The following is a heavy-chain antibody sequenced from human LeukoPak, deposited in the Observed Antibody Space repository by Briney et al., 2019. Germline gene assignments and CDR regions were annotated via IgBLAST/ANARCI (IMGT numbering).Heavy chain of an antibody. CDR1: GYTFTSYD. CDR3: ARTYASHCYGSGSYNY. J-gene: IGHJ4*02. CDR2: MNPNSGNT. D-gene: IGHD3-10*01. V-gene: IGHV1-8*01. Sequence: ASVKVSCKASGYTFTSYDINWVRQATGQGLEWMGWMNPNSGNTGYAQKFQSRVTMTRHTSISTAYMELSSLRSEDTAVYYCARTYASHCYGSGSYNYRGQGTLVTVSS.